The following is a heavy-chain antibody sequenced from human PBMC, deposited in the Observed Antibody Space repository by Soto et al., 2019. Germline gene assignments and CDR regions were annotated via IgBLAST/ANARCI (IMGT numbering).Heavy chain of an antibody. CDR2: INPSGGST. V-gene: IGHV1-46*01. Sequence: ASVKVSFKASGYTFTSYYMHWLRQAPGQGLEWMGIINPSGGSTSYAQKFQGRVTMTRDTSTSTVYMELSSLRSEDTAVYYCARDTENSYGLDYWGQGTLVTVSS. J-gene: IGHJ4*02. D-gene: IGHD5-18*01. CDR3: ARDTENSYGLDY. CDR1: GYTFTSYY.